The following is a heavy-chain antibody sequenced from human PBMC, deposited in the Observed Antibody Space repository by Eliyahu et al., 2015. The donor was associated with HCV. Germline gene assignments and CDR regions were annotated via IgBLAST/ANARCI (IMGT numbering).Heavy chain of an antibody. Sequence: QVQLVQSGAEVRKPGSSVEVSCKASGGXFSXSAXTWVRQAPGQGLEWMGGIVPVSGQVTYAQKFQGRVTISAVESTSTVYIQLGSLRSDDTAVYYCARDPPSRYCSGGTCYSAFDIWGQGTVVIVSS. CDR3: ARDPPSRYCSGGTCYSAFDI. CDR2: IVPVSGQV. CDR1: GGXFSXSA. J-gene: IGHJ3*02. D-gene: IGHD2-15*01. V-gene: IGHV1-69*01.